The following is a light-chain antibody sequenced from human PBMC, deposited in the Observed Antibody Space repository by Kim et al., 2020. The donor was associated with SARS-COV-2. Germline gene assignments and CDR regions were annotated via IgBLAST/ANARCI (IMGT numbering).Light chain of an antibody. J-gene: IGLJ2*01. CDR2: ANS. Sequence: SVTLSCPARSSNLGAGYDVPWSQQLPATAPNLLIYANSHRPSGVPDRFSGSKSGTSASLAITGLQAEDEADYYCQSYDSSLSGVVFGGGTQLTVL. CDR1: SSNLGAGYD. V-gene: IGLV1-40*01. CDR3: QSYDSSLSGVV.